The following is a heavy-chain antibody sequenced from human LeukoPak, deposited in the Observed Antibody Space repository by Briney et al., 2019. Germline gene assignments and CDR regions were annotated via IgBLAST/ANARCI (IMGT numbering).Heavy chain of an antibody. D-gene: IGHD3-22*01. CDR1: GFTFNKYA. Sequence: PGGSLRLSRAASGFTFNKYAMNWVRQAPGKGLEWVSTISGPGGSTYYADSVKGRFTISRDNSNNMVFLQMTSLGADDTALYYCAKDTVQWLSQSADSWGQGTLVTVSS. J-gene: IGHJ4*02. V-gene: IGHV3-23*01. CDR2: ISGPGGST. CDR3: AKDTVQWLSQSADS.